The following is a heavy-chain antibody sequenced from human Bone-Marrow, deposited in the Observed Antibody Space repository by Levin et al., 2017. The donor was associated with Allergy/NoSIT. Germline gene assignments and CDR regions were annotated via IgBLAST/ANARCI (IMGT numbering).Heavy chain of an antibody. Sequence: GGSLRLSCEASGFTLSDFHMSWIRQPPGKGLEWLSYINSRGDTTQYADSVKGRIAISRDNAKNFLYLEMNSLGDEDTAIYFCARTRIVIFGVVITDYYFDNWGQGTLLAVSS. CDR2: INSRGDTT. CDR1: GFTLSDFH. V-gene: IGHV3-11*01. D-gene: IGHD3-3*01. CDR3: ARTRIVIFGVVITDYYFDN. J-gene: IGHJ4*02.